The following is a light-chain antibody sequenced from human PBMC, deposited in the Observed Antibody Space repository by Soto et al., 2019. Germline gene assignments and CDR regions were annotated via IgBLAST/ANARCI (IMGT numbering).Light chain of an antibody. CDR3: QQYNNS. V-gene: IGKV1-5*03. CDR2: KAY. J-gene: IGKJ1*01. CDR1: QSISSW. Sequence: DIQMTQSPSTLSASVGDRVTITCRASQSISSWLAWYQQKPGKAPKLLIYKAYSLESGVPSRFSGSGSGTEFTLTISSLQPDDFATYYCQQYNNSFGQGTKVEIK.